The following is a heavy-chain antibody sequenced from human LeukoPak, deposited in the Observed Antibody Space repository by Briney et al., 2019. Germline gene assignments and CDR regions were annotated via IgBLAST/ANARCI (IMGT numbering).Heavy chain of an antibody. J-gene: IGHJ6*04. CDR1: GGSFSGYY. D-gene: IGHD5/OR15-5a*01. CDR3: ATLRRSNGMDV. CDR2: INHSGST. Sequence: MSSETPSLTCAVYGGSFSGYYWSWIRQPPGKGLEWIGEINHSGSTNYNPSLKSRVTISVDTSKNQFSLKLSSVTAADTAVYYCATLRRSNGMDVWGKGTTVTVSS. V-gene: IGHV4-34*01.